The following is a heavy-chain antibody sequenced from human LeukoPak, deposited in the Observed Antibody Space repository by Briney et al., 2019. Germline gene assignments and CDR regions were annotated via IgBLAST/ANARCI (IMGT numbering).Heavy chain of an antibody. CDR2: IYTSGST. V-gene: IGHV4-61*02. D-gene: IGHD5-18*01. J-gene: IGHJ6*03. CDR1: GGSISSGSYY. Sequence: SQTLSLTCTVSGGSISSGSYYWSWIRQPAGKGLEWIGRIYTSGSTNYNPSLKSRVTISVDTSKNQFSLKLSSVTAAATAVYYCAGMVTSPYYYMDVWGKGTTVTVSS. CDR3: AGMVTSPYYYMDV.